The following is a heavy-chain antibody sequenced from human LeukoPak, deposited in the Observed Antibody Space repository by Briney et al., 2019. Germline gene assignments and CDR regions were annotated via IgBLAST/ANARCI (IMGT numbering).Heavy chain of an antibody. Sequence: SVKVSCKASGGTFSSYAISWVRQAPGQGLEWMGGIIPIFGTANYAQKFQGRVTITADESTSTAYMELSSLRSEDTAVYYCARAYGDYRAVFGYWGQGTLVTVSS. J-gene: IGHJ4*02. D-gene: IGHD4-17*01. CDR3: ARAYGDYRAVFGY. CDR2: IIPIFGTA. CDR1: GGTFSSYA. V-gene: IGHV1-69*13.